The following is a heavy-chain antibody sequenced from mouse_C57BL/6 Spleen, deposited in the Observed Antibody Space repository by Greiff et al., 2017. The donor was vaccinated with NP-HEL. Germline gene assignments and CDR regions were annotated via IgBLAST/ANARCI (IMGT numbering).Heavy chain of an antibody. Sequence: QVQLQQSGAELARPGASVKLSCKASGYTFTSYGISWVKQRTVQGLEWIGEIYPRSGNTYYNEKFKGKATLTADKSSSTAYMELRSLTSEDSAVYFCASGSDYTGGWFAYWGQGTLVTVSA. V-gene: IGHV1-81*01. D-gene: IGHD2-4*01. CDR1: GYTFTSYG. J-gene: IGHJ3*01. CDR3: ASGSDYTGGWFAY. CDR2: IYPRSGNT.